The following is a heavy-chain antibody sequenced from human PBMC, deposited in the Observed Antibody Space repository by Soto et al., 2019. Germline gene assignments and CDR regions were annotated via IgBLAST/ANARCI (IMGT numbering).Heavy chain of an antibody. J-gene: IGHJ6*02. Sequence: AESMNFSSKSSEYIFTSSWINWVRHMRGKGLEWMGRIDTRNSYTIYNPPIHGHVTITADKSISTAYLMWSSRKASDTAMYYCATCPTAVVTKITMGGHLRGYYGMDVWGQGTTVTVSS. CDR2: IDTRNSYT. CDR3: ATCPTAVVTKITMGGHLRGYYGMDV. V-gene: IGHV5-10-1*01. D-gene: IGHD3-10*01. CDR1: EYIFTSSW.